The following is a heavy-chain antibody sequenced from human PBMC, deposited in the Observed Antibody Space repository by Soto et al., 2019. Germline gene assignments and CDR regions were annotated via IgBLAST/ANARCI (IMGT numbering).Heavy chain of an antibody. CDR2: IYPGDSDT. CDR1: GYSFTSYW. J-gene: IGHJ4*02. D-gene: IGHD3-3*01. Sequence: RESLKISCKGSGYSFTSYWIGWVRQMPGKGLEWMGIIYPGDSDTRYSPSFQGQVTISADKSISTAYLQWSSPKASDTARYYCGRPPGKDFWVVYFFYGGKGPLVTVPS. V-gene: IGHV5-51*01. CDR3: GRPPGKDFWVVYFFY.